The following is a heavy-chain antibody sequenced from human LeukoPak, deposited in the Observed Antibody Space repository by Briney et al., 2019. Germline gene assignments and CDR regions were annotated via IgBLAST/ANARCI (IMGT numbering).Heavy chain of an antibody. D-gene: IGHD1-1*01. J-gene: IGHJ5*02. Sequence: SETLSLTCNVSGGSIRGYYWSWIRQPPGKGLEWIGYIYSSGNTNYNPSLKSRVTISVDTSKNQFSLKLSSVTAADTAVYYCARDRLQLQSWGQGTLVTVSS. CDR3: ARDRLQLQS. CDR2: IYSSGNT. V-gene: IGHV4-59*01. CDR1: GGSIRGYY.